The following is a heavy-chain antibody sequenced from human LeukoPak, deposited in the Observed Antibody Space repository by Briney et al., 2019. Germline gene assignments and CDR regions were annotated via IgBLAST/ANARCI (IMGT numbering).Heavy chain of an antibody. D-gene: IGHD3-3*01. CDR2: INPSGGST. J-gene: IGHJ4*02. CDR1: GYTFTSYY. V-gene: IGHV1-46*03. CDR3: ARDGAYDFWSGYSSTFDY. Sequence: GASVKVSCKASGYTFTSYYMHWVRQAPGQGLEWMGIINPSGGSTSYAQKFQGRVTMTRDTSTSTVYMELSSLRSEDTAVYYCARDGAYDFWSGYSSTFDYWGQGTLVTVSS.